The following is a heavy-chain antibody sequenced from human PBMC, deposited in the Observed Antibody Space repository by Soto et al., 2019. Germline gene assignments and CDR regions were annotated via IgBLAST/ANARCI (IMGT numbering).Heavy chain of an antibody. Sequence: QVQLVQSGAEVKKPGSSVKVSCKASGGTFSSYTISWVRQAPGQGLEWMGRIIPILGIVNYAQQFQGRVTITADKSTSTAYMELSSLRSEDTAVSYCARVGAAGLDYWGQGTLVTVSS. D-gene: IGHD2-15*01. CDR1: GGTFSSYT. V-gene: IGHV1-69*02. CDR2: IIPILGIV. J-gene: IGHJ4*02. CDR3: ARVGAAGLDY.